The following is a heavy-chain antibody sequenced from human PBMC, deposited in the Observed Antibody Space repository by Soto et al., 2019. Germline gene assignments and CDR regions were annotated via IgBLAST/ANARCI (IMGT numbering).Heavy chain of an antibody. CDR3: ARAHKYYDILTGYSLKEWFDP. Sequence: SETLSLTCAVSGGSISSGGYSWSWIRQPPGKGLEWIGYIYHSGSTYYNPSLKSRVTISVDRSKNQFPLKLSSVTAADTAVYYCARAHKYYDILTGYSLKEWFDPWGQGTLVTVSS. CDR2: IYHSGST. J-gene: IGHJ5*02. D-gene: IGHD3-9*01. V-gene: IGHV4-30-2*01. CDR1: GGSISSGGYS.